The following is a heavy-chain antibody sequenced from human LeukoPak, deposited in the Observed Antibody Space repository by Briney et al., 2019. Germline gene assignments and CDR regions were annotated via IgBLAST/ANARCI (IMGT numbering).Heavy chain of an antibody. J-gene: IGHJ3*02. V-gene: IGHV4-59*01. CDR3: ARGDGYKHGAFDI. D-gene: IGHD5-24*01. Sequence: SETLSLTCTVSGGSISSYYWSWIRQPPGKGLEWIGYIYYSGSTNYNPSLKSRVTISVDTSKDQFSLKLSSVTAADTAVYYCARGDGYKHGAFDIWGQGTMVTVSS. CDR1: GGSISSYY. CDR2: IYYSGST.